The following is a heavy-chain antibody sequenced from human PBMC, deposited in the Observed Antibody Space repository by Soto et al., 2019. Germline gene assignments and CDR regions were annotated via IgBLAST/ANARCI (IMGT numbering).Heavy chain of an antibody. J-gene: IGHJ4*02. CDR2: ISSNSRYI. V-gene: IGHV3-21*01. CDR3: ERDGRGWSRDH. D-gene: IGHD6-19*01. Sequence: EVQLVESGGGLVKPGGSLRLSCAVSGFTFSACSMNWVRQAPGKGLEWVSSISSNSRYIYYADSVKGRFTISRDNAKNSAYRQMTCLRAEDTAVYYCERDGRGWSRDHWGQGTLVTVSS. CDR1: GFTFSACS.